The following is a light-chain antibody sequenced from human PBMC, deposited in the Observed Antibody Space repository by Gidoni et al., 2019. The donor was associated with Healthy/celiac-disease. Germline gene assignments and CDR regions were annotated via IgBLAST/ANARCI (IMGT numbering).Light chain of an antibody. V-gene: IGKV1-39*01. CDR1: QSISSY. J-gene: IGKJ2*01. Sequence: DIQMTQSPSSLSASVGDRVTITCRASQSISSYLNWYQQKPGKAPSLQSGVPSRFSGSGSGTDFTLTISSLQPEDFATYYCQQSYSTLYTFGQGTKLEIK. CDR3: QQSYSTLYT.